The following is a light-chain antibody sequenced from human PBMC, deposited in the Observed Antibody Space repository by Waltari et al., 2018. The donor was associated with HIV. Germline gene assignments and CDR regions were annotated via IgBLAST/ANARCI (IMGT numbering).Light chain of an antibody. J-gene: IGLJ2*01. CDR1: SSNIGSNS. CDR3: ATWDDSRVI. CDR2: GNN. Sequence: QSVLTQPPSASGTPGQRVTISCSGSSSNIGSNSVHWYQQLPGTAPKLLIYGNNQRPSGVPDRFSGSKSGTSASLAISGLQSEDEADYYCATWDDSRVIFGGGTKLTVL. V-gene: IGLV1-44*01.